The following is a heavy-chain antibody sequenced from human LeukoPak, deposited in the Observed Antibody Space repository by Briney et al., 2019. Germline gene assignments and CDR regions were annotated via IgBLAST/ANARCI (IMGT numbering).Heavy chain of an antibody. J-gene: IGHJ4*02. CDR3: ARLHYHDSFADY. D-gene: IGHD3-10*01. V-gene: IGHV4-39*01. CDR1: GDSISSTGDY. CDR2: IYYSGST. Sequence: SETLSLTCTVSGDSISSTGDYWGWIRQPPGKGLEFIGSIYYSGSTNYNPSLKSRVTISVDTSKNQFSLKLNSVTASDTAVYYCARLHYHDSFADYWGQGTLVTVSS.